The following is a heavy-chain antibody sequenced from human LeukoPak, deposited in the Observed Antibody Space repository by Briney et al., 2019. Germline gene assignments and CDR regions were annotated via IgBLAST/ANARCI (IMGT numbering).Heavy chain of an antibody. CDR3: AKNDQFSGSWYFDW. D-gene: IGHD1-26*01. V-gene: IGHV3-23*01. CDR2: ISNSGGST. CDR1: GFTNNSCP. J-gene: IGHJ4*02. Sequence: GGSLTLLCRLCGFTNNSCPIRWPRQAPGKGLEWVSVISNSGGSTYYADSVKGRFTISRDNSKNTLYLQMNSLRAEDTAVYYCAKNDQFSGSWYFDWWGQGTLVTVSS.